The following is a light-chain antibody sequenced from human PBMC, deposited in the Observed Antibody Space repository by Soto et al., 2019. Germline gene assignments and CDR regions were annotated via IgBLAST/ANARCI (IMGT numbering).Light chain of an antibody. J-gene: IGLJ3*02. Sequence: QSALTQPPSVSGSPGQSVTISCTGTSVDVGLYDLVSWYQQPPVTAPKLLIYQVTNRPSGVPDRFSGSRSANAASLTISGLQAEDAADYYCSLKTNSVTWVFGGGTKVTVL. CDR3: SLKTNSVTWV. CDR2: QVT. CDR1: SVDVGLYDL. V-gene: IGLV2-18*01.